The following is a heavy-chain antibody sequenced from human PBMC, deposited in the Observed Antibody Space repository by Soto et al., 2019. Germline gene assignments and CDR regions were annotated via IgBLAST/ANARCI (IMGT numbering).Heavy chain of an antibody. CDR3: ARRPDGFDV. D-gene: IGHD6-6*01. V-gene: IGHV4-34*01. CDR2: INHSGST. J-gene: IGHJ3*01. CDR1: GGPFSGYY. Sequence: SETLSLTCAVYGGPFSGYYWSWIRQPPGKGLEWIGQINHSGSTNYNLSLKSRVTISIDTSKNQFSLTLSSVSAADTAVYYCARRPDGFDVWGQGTLVTVSS.